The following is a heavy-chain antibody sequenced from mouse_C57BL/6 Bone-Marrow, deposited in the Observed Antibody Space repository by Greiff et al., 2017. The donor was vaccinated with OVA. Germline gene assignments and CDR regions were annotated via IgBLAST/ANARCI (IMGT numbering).Heavy chain of an antibody. V-gene: IGHV14-4*01. CDR2: IDPENGDT. J-gene: IGHJ1*03. CDR3: SLYYGSSPFYWYFDV. D-gene: IGHD1-1*01. CDR1: GFNIKDDY. Sequence: VHVKQSGAELVRPGASVKLSCTASGFNIKDDYMHWVKQRPEQGLEWIGWIDPENGDTEYASKFQGKATITADTSSNTAYLQLSSLTSEDTAVYYCSLYYGSSPFYWYFDVWGTGTTVTVSS.